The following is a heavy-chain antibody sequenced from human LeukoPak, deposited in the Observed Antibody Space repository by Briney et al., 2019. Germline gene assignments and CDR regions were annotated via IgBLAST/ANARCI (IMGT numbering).Heavy chain of an antibody. CDR1: GFRFSDNY. D-gene: IGHD3-16*01. CDR2: ISNTGNTK. CDR3: ARDAGPYYFDY. Sequence: GGSLRLSCAASGFRFSDNYMSWIRQAPGKGLEWVSYISNTGNTKYYADSVKGRFTISRDNAKNSLYLQMNSLTAEDTAVYYCARDAGPYYFDYWGQGTLVAVSS. J-gene: IGHJ4*02. V-gene: IGHV3-11*01.